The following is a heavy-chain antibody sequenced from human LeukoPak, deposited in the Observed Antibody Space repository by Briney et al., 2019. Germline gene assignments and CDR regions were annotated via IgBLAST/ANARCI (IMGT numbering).Heavy chain of an antibody. J-gene: IGHJ4*02. CDR2: ISGSGGST. Sequence: PGGSLRLSCAASGFTFSSYAMSWVRQAPGKGLEWVSAISGSGGSTYYADSVKGRFTISRDNSKNTLYLQMNSLRAEETAVYYCAKARYSGYDKKRYYFDYWGQGTLVTVSS. CDR3: AKARYSGYDKKRYYFDY. CDR1: GFTFSSYA. V-gene: IGHV3-23*01. D-gene: IGHD5-12*01.